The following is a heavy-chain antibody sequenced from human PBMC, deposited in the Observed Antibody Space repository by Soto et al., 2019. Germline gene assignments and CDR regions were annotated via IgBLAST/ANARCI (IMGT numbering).Heavy chain of an antibody. CDR2: IIPIFGTA. CDR3: ARATRYDVVVPAAKNYYYYGMNV. Sequence: GASVKVSCKASGGTFSSYAISWVRQAPGQGLEWMGGIIPIFGTANYAQKFQGRVTITADESTSTAYMELSSLRSEDTAVYYCARATRYDVVVPAAKNYYYYGMNVWGQGTTVTVSS. D-gene: IGHD2-2*01. J-gene: IGHJ6*02. V-gene: IGHV1-69*13. CDR1: GGTFSSYA.